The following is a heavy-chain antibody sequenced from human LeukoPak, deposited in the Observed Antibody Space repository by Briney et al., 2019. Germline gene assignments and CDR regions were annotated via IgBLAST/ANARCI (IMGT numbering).Heavy chain of an antibody. CDR2: INSDGSEK. CDR1: GFPFTSHW. Sequence: GGSLRLSCAASGFPFTSHWLSWFRQSPGRGLEWVAHINSDGSEKYYVDSVKGRFTISRDNAKNSLYLQMNSLRAEDTAVYYCARVEWLPRYYYYMDVWGKGTTVTVSS. D-gene: IGHD3-3*01. J-gene: IGHJ6*03. V-gene: IGHV3-7*04. CDR3: ARVEWLPRYYYYMDV.